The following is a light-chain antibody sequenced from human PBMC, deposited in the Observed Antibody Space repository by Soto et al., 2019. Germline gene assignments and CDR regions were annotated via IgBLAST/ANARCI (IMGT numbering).Light chain of an antibody. CDR3: NSYAGSNVV. J-gene: IGLJ2*01. CDR1: SSDVGGYNY. Sequence: QSVLTQPPSASGSPGQSVTISCTGTSSDVGGYNYVSWYQQHPGKAPKLMIYEVSKRPSGVPDRFSGSKSGNTASLTVSGLQAEDEADYYCNSYAGSNVVFGGGTKLPVL. CDR2: EVS. V-gene: IGLV2-8*01.